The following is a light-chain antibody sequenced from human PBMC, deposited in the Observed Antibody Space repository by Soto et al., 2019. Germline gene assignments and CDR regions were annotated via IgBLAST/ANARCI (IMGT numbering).Light chain of an antibody. CDR2: EVS. Sequence: DIVMTQTPFSLSVTPGQPASISCKSSQSLLHSNGKTYFYWFLQKPGQPPQLLIYEVSNRFSGVPDRFSGSGSGTDFTLKISRVEAEDVGIYXXXXXXXXPLTFGGGTRLEIK. V-gene: IGKV2D-29*01. CDR3: XXXXXXPLT. J-gene: IGKJ5*01. CDR1: QSLLHSNGKTY.